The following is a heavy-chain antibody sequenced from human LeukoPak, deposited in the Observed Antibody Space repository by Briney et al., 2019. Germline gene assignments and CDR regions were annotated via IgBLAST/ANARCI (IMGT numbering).Heavy chain of an antibody. V-gene: IGHV3-43*02. CDR2: ISGDGGST. Sequence: PGGSLRLSXAASGFTFDDYAMHWVRQAPGKGLEWVSLISGDGGSTYYADSVKGRFTISRDNGKNSLYLQMNSLRTEDTAFYYCAKDRGYSYGQVADYWGQGTLVTVSS. CDR3: AKDRGYSYGQVADY. D-gene: IGHD5-18*01. CDR1: GFTFDDYA. J-gene: IGHJ4*02.